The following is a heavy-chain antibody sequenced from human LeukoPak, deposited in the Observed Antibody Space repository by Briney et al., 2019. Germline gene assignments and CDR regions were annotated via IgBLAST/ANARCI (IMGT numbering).Heavy chain of an antibody. CDR2: ISSSGISI. J-gene: IGHJ6*03. V-gene: IGHV3-48*03. CDR1: GFTFSSYE. D-gene: IGHD1-26*01. Sequence: GGSLRLSCTASGFTFSSYEMNWVRQAPGKGLEWISYISSSGISIYYADSVRGRFTISRDNDKNSLYLQMNNLRAEDTAVYYCARVRSGSHWRGKYYYYHYMDVWGKGTTVTVSS. CDR3: ARVRSGSHWRGKYYYYHYMDV.